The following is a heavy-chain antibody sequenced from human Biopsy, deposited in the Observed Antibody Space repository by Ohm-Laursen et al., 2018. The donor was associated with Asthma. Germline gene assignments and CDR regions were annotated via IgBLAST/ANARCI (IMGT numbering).Heavy chain of an antibody. CDR3: ARGYSGTDRIVYYYSGMEV. CDR1: GDSLGSFINYA. D-gene: IGHD5-12*01. V-gene: IGHV1-69*13. Sequence: SVKVSCKASGDSLGSFINYAISWVRQASRQGLEWMGGLIPVLGTADYAPMFEGRVTITADESTSTAYLELTSLRFEDTAVYYCARGYSGTDRIVYYYSGMEVWGQGTTVTVSS. J-gene: IGHJ6*02. CDR2: LIPVLGTA.